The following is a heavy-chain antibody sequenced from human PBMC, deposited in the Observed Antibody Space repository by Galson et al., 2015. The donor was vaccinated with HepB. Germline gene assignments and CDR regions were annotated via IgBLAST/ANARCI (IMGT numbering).Heavy chain of an antibody. CDR2: IKSKTDGGTT. Sequence: SLRLSCAASGFTFSNAWMNWVRQAPGKGLEWVSRIKSKTDGGTTDYAAPVKGRFTISRDDSKNTLYLQMNSLKTEDTAVYYCTTVGIVGATGGLREDYWGQGTLVTVSS. CDR1: GFTFSNAW. D-gene: IGHD1-26*01. J-gene: IGHJ4*02. CDR3: TTVGIVGATGGLREDY. V-gene: IGHV3-15*07.